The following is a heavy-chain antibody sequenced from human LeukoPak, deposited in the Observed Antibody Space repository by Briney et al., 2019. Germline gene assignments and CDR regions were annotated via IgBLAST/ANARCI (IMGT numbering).Heavy chain of an antibody. CDR2: IYTSGST. Sequence: SQTLSLTCTVSGGSISSGSYYWSWIRQPAGKGLEWIGRIYTSGSTNYNPSLKSRVTISVDTSKNQFSLKLSSVTAADTAVYYCARDYYEGAALGYWGQGTLVTVSS. J-gene: IGHJ4*02. V-gene: IGHV4-61*02. CDR1: GGSISSGSYY. CDR3: ARDYYEGAALGY. D-gene: IGHD3-3*01.